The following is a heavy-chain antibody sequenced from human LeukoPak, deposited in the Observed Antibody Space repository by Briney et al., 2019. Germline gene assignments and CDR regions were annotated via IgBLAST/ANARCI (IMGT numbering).Heavy chain of an antibody. V-gene: IGHV3-11*01. Sequence: GGSLRLSCAASGFTFSDYYMSWIRQAPGKGLEWLAYISNSGDTRKYADSVTGRFTISRDNAKNSVFLQMNSLRAEDSGVYYCARVARERTPLNRGRKGFAPGGQEPGVTVSS. CDR1: GFTFSDYY. CDR2: ISNSGDTR. D-gene: IGHD7-27*01. J-gene: IGHJ5*02. CDR3: ARVARERTPLNRGRKGFAP.